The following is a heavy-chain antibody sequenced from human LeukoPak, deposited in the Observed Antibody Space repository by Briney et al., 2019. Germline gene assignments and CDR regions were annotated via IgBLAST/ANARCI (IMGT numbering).Heavy chain of an antibody. Sequence: ASVKVSCKASGYTFTSYGISWVRQAPGRGLEWMGWMSAYNGNTNYAQKLQGRVTMTTDTSTSTAYMELSSLRSEDTAVYYCASSPGVYRYSYGYPNDYWGQGTLVTVSS. D-gene: IGHD5-18*01. CDR3: ASSPGVYRYSYGYPNDY. V-gene: IGHV1-18*01. CDR1: GYTFTSYG. J-gene: IGHJ4*02. CDR2: MSAYNGNT.